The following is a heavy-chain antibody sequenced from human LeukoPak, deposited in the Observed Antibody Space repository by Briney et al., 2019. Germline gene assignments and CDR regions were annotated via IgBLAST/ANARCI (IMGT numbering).Heavy chain of an antibody. CDR3: ARAMTYGDYENYYMDV. V-gene: IGHV1-18*01. J-gene: IGHJ6*03. CDR1: GYTFTSYD. D-gene: IGHD4-17*01. Sequence: GASVKVSCKASGYTFTSYDISWVRQAPGQGLEWMGWISAYNGNTNYAQKLQGRVTMTTDTSTSTAYMELRSLRSDDTAVYYCARAMTYGDYENYYMDVWGKGTTVTVSS. CDR2: ISAYNGNT.